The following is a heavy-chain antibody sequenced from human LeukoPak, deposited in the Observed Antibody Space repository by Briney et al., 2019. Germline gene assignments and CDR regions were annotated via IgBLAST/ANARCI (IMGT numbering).Heavy chain of an antibody. Sequence: GPLRLSCATSGFTFADYAMVWFRQAPGKGLEWLCFIRSKSFGETILYAPSLKGRFTISRDDSKSIAYLQMNSLKAEDTGMYYCTRATDGYPDLDYWGQGTLVTVSS. CDR1: GFTFADYA. CDR3: TRATDGYPDLDY. CDR2: IRSKSFGETI. D-gene: IGHD5-24*01. V-gene: IGHV3-49*03. J-gene: IGHJ4*02.